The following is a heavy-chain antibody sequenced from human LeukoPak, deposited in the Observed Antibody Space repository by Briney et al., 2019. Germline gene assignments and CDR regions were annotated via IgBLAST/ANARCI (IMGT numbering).Heavy chain of an antibody. Sequence: SETLSLTCTVSGGSISSGDYYWGWVRQPPGKGLEWIGYIYYSGSTYYNPSLKSRVTISVDTSKNQFSLKLSSVTAADTAVYYCARKKYGGGALGAFDIWGQGTMVTVSS. V-gene: IGHV4-30-4*01. J-gene: IGHJ3*02. D-gene: IGHD4-23*01. CDR3: ARKKYGGGALGAFDI. CDR1: GGSISSGDYY. CDR2: IYYSGST.